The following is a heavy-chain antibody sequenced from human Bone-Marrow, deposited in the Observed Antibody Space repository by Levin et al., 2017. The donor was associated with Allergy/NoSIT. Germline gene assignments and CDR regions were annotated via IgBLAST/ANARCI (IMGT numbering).Heavy chain of an antibody. CDR2: IIPILNTT. CDR3: AKVNGWTFDT. D-gene: IGHD6-19*01. CDR1: EVFSNYA. J-gene: IGHJ3*02. Sequence: KISCKASEVFSNYAINWVRQAPGQGLEWMGGIIPILNTTNYAQKFQGRVTITADESTSTAYMELSSLRSDDTAVFYCAKVNGWTFDTWGQGTMVTVSS. V-gene: IGHV1-69*01.